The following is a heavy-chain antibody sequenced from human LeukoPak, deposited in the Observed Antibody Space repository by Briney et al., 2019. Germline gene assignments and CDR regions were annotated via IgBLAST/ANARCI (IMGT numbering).Heavy chain of an antibody. CDR3: AAESTVSTGAFDM. V-gene: IGHV3-53*01. J-gene: IGHJ3*02. Sequence: TGGSLRLSCAASGFTFSSNYMSWVRQAPGKGLEWVSVIYSGGSTYYADSVKGRFTISRDNAKNSLYLQMNSLRAEDTAVYYCAAESTVSTGAFDMWGQGTMVTVSS. D-gene: IGHD4-11*01. CDR2: IYSGGST. CDR1: GFTFSSNY.